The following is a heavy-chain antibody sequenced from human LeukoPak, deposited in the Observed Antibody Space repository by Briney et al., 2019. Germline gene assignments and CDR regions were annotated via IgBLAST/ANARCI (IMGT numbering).Heavy chain of an antibody. D-gene: IGHD3-9*01. CDR2: IYYCGST. CDR3: ARVRAGYFDPYYFDY. CDR1: GGSISSYY. J-gene: IGHJ4*02. Sequence: SETLSLTCTVSGGSISSYYWSWIRQPPGKGLEWIGYIYYCGSTDYNPSLKSRVTISVDTSKNQFSLKLSSVTAADTAVYYCARVRAGYFDPYYFDYWGQGTLVTVSS. V-gene: IGHV4-59*01.